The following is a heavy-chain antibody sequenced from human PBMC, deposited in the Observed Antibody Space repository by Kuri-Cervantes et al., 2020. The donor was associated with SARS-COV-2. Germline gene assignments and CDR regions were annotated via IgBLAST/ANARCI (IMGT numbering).Heavy chain of an antibody. CDR3: ASTDTAPSQYMDV. CDR2: ILGRGDT. CDR1: GFSFGIYA. Sequence: GESLKISCAASGFSFGIYAMNWVRQAPGRGLEWVAGILGRGDTYYADSVKGRFAISRDNSKNTLFLHMNSLRVDDTAVYYCASTDTAPSQYMDVWGKGTTVTVSS. J-gene: IGHJ6*03. V-gene: IGHV3-23*01. D-gene: IGHD5-18*01.